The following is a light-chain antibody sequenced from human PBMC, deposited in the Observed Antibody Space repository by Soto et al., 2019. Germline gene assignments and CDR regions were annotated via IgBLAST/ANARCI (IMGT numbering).Light chain of an antibody. J-gene: IGKJ2*01. CDR1: QSISSY. CDR2: AAS. CDR3: QQSYSTLLYT. V-gene: IGKV1-39*01. Sequence: DLPMTQSPSSLSASVGDRVTITCRARQSISSYLNWYQQKPGKAPKLLTYAASSLQSGVPSRFSGSGSGTDFTLTISSLQAEDFATDYCQQSYSTLLYTFGQGTKLEIK.